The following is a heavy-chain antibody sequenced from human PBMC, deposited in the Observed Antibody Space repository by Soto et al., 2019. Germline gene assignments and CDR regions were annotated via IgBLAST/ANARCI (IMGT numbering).Heavy chain of an antibody. Sequence: GSLRLSCAASGFTFSDYYMSWIRQAPGKGLEWVSYISSSGSTIYYADSVKGRFTISRDNAKNSLYLQMNSLRAEDTAVYYCARDPRDSSGWYNYCYYYYMDVWGKGTTVTVSS. V-gene: IGHV3-11*01. CDR1: GFTFSDYY. CDR3: ARDPRDSSGWYNYCYYYYMDV. D-gene: IGHD6-19*01. CDR2: ISSSGSTI. J-gene: IGHJ6*03.